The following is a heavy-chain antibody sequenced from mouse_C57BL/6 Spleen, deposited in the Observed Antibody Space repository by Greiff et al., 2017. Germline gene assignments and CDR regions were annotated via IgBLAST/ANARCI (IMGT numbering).Heavy chain of an antibody. CDR2: IHPNSGST. V-gene: IGHV1-64*01. CDR3: ARPGGSSLAWFAY. CDR1: GYTFTSYW. Sequence: QVQLQQPGAELVKPGASVKLSCKASGYTFTSYWMHWVKQRPGQGLAWIGMIHPNSGSTNYNEKFKSKATLTVDKSSSTAYMQLSSLTSEDSAVYYGARPGGSSLAWFAYWGQGTLVTVSA. J-gene: IGHJ3*01. D-gene: IGHD1-1*01.